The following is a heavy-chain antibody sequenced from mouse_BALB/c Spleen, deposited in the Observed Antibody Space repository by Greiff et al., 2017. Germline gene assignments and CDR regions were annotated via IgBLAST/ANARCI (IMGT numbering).Heavy chain of an antibody. D-gene: IGHD2-2*01. V-gene: IGHV5-6-4*01. CDR3: TRYGYDGNYFDY. J-gene: IGHJ2*01. Sequence: EVQLVESGGGLVKPGGSLKLSCAASGFTFSSYTMSWVRQTPEKRLEWVATISSGGSYTYYPDSVKGRFTISRDNAKNTLYLQMSSLKSEDTAMYYCTRYGYDGNYFDYWGQGTTLTVSS. CDR1: GFTFSSYT. CDR2: ISSGGSYT.